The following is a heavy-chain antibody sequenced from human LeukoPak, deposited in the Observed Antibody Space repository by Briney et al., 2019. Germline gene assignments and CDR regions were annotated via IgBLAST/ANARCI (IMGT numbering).Heavy chain of an antibody. CDR2: ITPIFGTA. CDR1: GGTFSSYA. J-gene: IGHJ4*02. D-gene: IGHD3-22*01. CDR3: AKDLADYYDSSGPIDY. Sequence: ASVKVSCKASGGTFSSYAISWVRQAPGQGLEWMGGITPIFGTAKYAQKVQGRVTMSTDESTSTAYMELSSLRSEDTAVYYCAKDLADYYDSSGPIDYWGQGTLVTVSS. V-gene: IGHV1-69*05.